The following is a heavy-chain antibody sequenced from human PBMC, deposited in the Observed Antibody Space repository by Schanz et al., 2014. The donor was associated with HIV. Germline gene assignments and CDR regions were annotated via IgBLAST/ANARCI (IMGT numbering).Heavy chain of an antibody. J-gene: IGHJ3*02. CDR1: GGTFSSYT. Sequence: QVQLVQSGAEVQKPGSSVKVSCKASGGTFSSYTITWVRQAPGQGLEWMGGIIPIFHTANYAQKFQGRVTITADESTSTAYMELSSLRSEDAAVYYCASGRFGTVIWWGDAFDIWGQGTMVTVSS. CDR3: ASGRFGTVIWWGDAFDI. V-gene: IGHV1-69*01. CDR2: IIPIFHTA. D-gene: IGHD1-26*01.